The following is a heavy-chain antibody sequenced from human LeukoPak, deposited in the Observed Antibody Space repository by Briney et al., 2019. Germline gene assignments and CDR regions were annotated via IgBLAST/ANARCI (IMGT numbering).Heavy chain of an antibody. CDR2: INHSGST. D-gene: IGHD3-10*01. V-gene: IGHV4-34*01. CDR3: ASLRSLRSGSFPTY. Sequence: SETLSLTCAVYGGSFSGYYWSWIRQPPGKGLEWIGEINHSGSTNYNPTLKSRVTMSVDTSKNQFSLKLTSVTAADTAIYYCASLRSLRSGSFPTYWGQGTLVTVSA. J-gene: IGHJ4*02. CDR1: GGSFSGYY.